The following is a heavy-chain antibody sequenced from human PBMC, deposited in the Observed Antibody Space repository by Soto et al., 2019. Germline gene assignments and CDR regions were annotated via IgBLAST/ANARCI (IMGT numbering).Heavy chain of an antibody. CDR2: IYYSGST. J-gene: IGHJ5*02. CDR3: ARTYNWFDP. V-gene: IGHV4-59*08. CDR1: GGSMKGYH. Sequence: PSETLSLTCTVSGGSMKGYHWSWIRQPPGKGLEWIGYIYYSGSTNYNPSLKTRVSISVDTSKNQVSLTLNSVTAADTAVYYCARTYNWFDPWGQGTLVTVSS.